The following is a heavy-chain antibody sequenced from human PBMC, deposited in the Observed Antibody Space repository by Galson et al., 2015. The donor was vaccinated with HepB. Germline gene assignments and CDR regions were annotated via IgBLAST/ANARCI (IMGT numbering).Heavy chain of an antibody. CDR2: ISYDGSNK. D-gene: IGHD1-26*01. V-gene: IGHV3-30*18. J-gene: IGHJ4*02. CDR3: AKDHLLEWELLGGQGEFDY. Sequence: SLRLSCAASGFTFSSYGMHWVRQAPGKGLEWVAVISYDGSNKYYADSVKGRFTISRDNSKNTLYLQMNSLRAEDTAVYYCAKDHLLEWELLGGQGEFDYWGQGTLVTVSS. CDR1: GFTFSSYG.